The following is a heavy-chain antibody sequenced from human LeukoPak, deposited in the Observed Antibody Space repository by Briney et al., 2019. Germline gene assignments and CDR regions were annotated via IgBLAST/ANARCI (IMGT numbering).Heavy chain of an antibody. D-gene: IGHD6-13*01. J-gene: IGHJ4*02. CDR2: ISSSNRYT. CDR1: GFTFSDYY. Sequence: KAGGSLRLSCAASGFTFSDYYMSWIRQAPGKGLEWVSYISSSNRYTNYADSVKGRFTISRDNAKNSLYLQMNSLRDEDPAGYYCARDFGPLGSWSIDYWGQGGLVGVCS. V-gene: IGHV3-11*06. CDR3: ARDFGPLGSWSIDY.